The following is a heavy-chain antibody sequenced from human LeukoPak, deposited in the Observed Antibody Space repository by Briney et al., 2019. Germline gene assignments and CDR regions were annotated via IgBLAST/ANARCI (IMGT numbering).Heavy chain of an antibody. Sequence: GASVKVSCKASGGTFSSYAISWVRQAPGQGLEWMGRTIPILGIANYAQKFQGRVTITADKSTSTAYMELSSLRSEDTAVYYCATLIAVAGTRSNYYYYGMDVWGQGTTVTVSS. J-gene: IGHJ6*02. CDR2: TIPILGIA. V-gene: IGHV1-69*04. D-gene: IGHD6-19*01. CDR3: ATLIAVAGTRSNYYYYGMDV. CDR1: GGTFSSYA.